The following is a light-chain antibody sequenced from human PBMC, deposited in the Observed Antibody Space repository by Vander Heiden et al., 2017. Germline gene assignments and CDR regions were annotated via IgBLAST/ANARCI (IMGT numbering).Light chain of an antibody. Sequence: QSVLTQPPSASGTPGQRVTISCSGSSSNIGSNYVYWYQQLPGTAPKLLIYNNNQRPSGVPDRFSGAKSGTSASMAISGLQAEDEADYYCAAWDDSRNEWVFGGGTKLTVL. V-gene: IGLV1-47*02. CDR1: SSNIGSNY. J-gene: IGLJ3*02. CDR3: AAWDDSRNEWV. CDR2: NNN.